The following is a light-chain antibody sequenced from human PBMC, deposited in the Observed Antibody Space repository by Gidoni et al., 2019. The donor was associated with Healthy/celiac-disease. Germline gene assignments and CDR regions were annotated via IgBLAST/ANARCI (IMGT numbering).Light chain of an antibody. J-gene: IGLJ2*01. CDR1: KLGDKY. V-gene: IGLV3-1*01. CDR3: QACDSSTASVV. Sequence: SYELTPPPSLSVSPGQTASITCSGDKLGDKYACWYQQKPGQSPVLVIYQDSKRPSGIPERFSGSNSGNTATLTISGTQAMDEADYYCQACDSSTASVVFGGGTKLTVL. CDR2: QDS.